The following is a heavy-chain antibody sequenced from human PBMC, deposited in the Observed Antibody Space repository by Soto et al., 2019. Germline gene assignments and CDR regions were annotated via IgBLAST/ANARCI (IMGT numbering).Heavy chain of an antibody. CDR1: GFTFSSYW. CDR2: INSDGSST. Sequence: PGGSLRLSCAASGFTFSSYWMHWVRQAPGKGLVWVSRINSDGSSTSYADSVKGRFTISRDNAKNTLYLQMNSLRAEDTAVYYCARDNGDYVGGILDYYYYYMDVWGKGTTVTVSS. J-gene: IGHJ6*03. CDR3: ARDNGDYVGGILDYYYYYMDV. V-gene: IGHV3-74*01. D-gene: IGHD4-17*01.